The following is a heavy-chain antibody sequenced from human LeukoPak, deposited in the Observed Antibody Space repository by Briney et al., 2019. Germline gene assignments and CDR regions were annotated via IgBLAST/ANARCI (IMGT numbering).Heavy chain of an antibody. CDR2: IKQDGSEK. J-gene: IGHJ6*03. Sequence: GGSLRLSCAASEFTFNNYWMSWVRQAPGKGLEWVANIKQDGSEKYYVDSVKGRFTISRDNAKNSLYLQMNSLRAEDTAVYYCARDRRAPYYGFRSGYIDHYYMDVWGKGTTVTASS. V-gene: IGHV3-7*01. D-gene: IGHD3-3*01. CDR3: ARDRRAPYYGFRSGYIDHYYMDV. CDR1: EFTFNNYW.